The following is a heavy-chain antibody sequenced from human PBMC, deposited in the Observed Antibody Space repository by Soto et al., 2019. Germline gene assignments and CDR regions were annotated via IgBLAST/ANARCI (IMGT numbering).Heavy chain of an antibody. D-gene: IGHD3-16*01. CDR1: GFSLTTRGVG. CDR2: IYWDDDK. J-gene: IGHJ5*02. V-gene: IGHV2-5*02. Sequence: QITLKESGPTLVKPTQTLTLTCTFSGFSLTTRGVGVGWIRQPPGKPLECLALIYWDDDKLYSPSLQSRLSSTKDTSKNQVVLTMTNVDPVDTATYYCAHIPNYYQYDWFDPWGQGTLVSVSS. CDR3: AHIPNYYQYDWFDP.